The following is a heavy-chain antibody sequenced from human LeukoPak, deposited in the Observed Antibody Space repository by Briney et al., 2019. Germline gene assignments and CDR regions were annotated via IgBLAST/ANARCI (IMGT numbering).Heavy chain of an antibody. Sequence: ASVKVSCKASGGTFSSYAISWVRQAPGQGLEWMGGIIPIFGTANYAQKFQGRVTITTDESTGTAYMELSSLRSEDTAVYYCATLAVAGDYYFDYWGQGTLVTVSS. J-gene: IGHJ4*02. CDR1: GGTFSSYA. V-gene: IGHV1-69*05. CDR3: ATLAVAGDYYFDY. CDR2: IIPIFGTA. D-gene: IGHD6-19*01.